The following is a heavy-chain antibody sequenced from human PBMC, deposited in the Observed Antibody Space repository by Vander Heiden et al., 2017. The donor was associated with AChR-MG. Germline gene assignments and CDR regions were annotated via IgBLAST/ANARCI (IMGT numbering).Heavy chain of an antibody. CDR1: GGSISSGDYY. Sequence: QVQLQESGPGLVKPSQTLSLTCTVSGGSISSGDYYWSWIRQPPGKGLEWIGYIYYSGSTYYNPSLKSRVTISVDTSKNQFSLKLRSVTAADTAVYYCGYIGSYSEAFDIWGQGTMVTVSS. V-gene: IGHV4-30-4*01. CDR3: GYIGSYSEAFDI. J-gene: IGHJ3*02. CDR2: IYYSGST. D-gene: IGHD1-26*01.